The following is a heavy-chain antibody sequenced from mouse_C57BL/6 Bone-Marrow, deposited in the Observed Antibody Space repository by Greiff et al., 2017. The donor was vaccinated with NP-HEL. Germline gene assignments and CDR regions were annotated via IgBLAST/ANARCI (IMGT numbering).Heavy chain of an antibody. D-gene: IGHD4-1*02. CDR3: ARQATGTLYYSMDY. Sequence: QVQLQQPGAELVKPGASVKLSCKASGYTFTSYWMHWVKQRPGQGLEWIGMIHPNSGSTNYNEKFKSKATLTVDKSSSTAYMQLSSLTSEDSAVYYGARQATGTLYYSMDYWGQGTSVTVSS. CDR1: GYTFTSYW. CDR2: IHPNSGST. J-gene: IGHJ4*01. V-gene: IGHV1-64*01.